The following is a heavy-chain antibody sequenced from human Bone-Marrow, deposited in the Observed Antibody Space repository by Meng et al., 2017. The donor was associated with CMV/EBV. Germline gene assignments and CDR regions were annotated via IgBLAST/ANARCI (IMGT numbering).Heavy chain of an antibody. J-gene: IGHJ6*02. CDR1: GYTFTGYY. CDR3: ATPYVDIVATIRGYYGMDV. D-gene: IGHD5-12*01. CDR2: INPNSGGT. Sequence: KISCAASGYTFTGYYMHWVRQAPGQGLEWMGWINPNSGGTNYAQKFQGRVTMTRDTSISTAYMELSRLRSDDTAVYYCATPYVDIVATIRGYYGMDVWGQGTTVAVSS. V-gene: IGHV1-2*02.